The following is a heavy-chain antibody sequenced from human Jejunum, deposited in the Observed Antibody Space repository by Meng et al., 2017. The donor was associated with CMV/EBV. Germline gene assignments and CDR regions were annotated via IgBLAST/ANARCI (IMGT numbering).Heavy chain of an antibody. D-gene: IGHD5-24*01. J-gene: IGHJ4*02. Sequence: SRSTFTSHAMSWVRQAPGRGLGWVSGFSRGGENSYYADSVRGRFTISRDISKSTLYLQMDSLRAEDTALYYCAKGSTDGFNGLFDSWGQGALVTVSS. V-gene: IGHV3-23*01. CDR3: AKGSTDGFNGLFDS. CDR1: RSTFTSHA. CDR2: FSRGGENS.